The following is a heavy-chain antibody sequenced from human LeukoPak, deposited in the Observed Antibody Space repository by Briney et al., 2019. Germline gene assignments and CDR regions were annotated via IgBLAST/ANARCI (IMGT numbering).Heavy chain of an antibody. CDR1: GGSISSYY. J-gene: IGHJ4*02. Sequence: TLSLTCTVSGGSISSYYWSWIRQPAGKGLEWIGRIYTSGSTNYNPSLKSRVTMSVDTSKNQFSLKLSSVTAADTAVYYCARGFIAARQGGSFDYWGQGTLVTVSS. CDR2: IYTSGST. D-gene: IGHD6-6*01. CDR3: ARGFIAARQGGSFDY. V-gene: IGHV4-4*07.